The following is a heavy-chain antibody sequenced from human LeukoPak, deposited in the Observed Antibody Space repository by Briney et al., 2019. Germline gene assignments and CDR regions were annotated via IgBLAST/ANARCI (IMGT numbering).Heavy chain of an antibody. CDR1: DDSISDYY. Sequence: SETLSLTCTVSDDSISDYYRGWIRQPPGKGLEWIGYFHNSGTSTYNPSLKSRVTISADTSKNQFSLKLNSLTTADTAVYYCTRGAGWLIDYWGQGILVAVSS. J-gene: IGHJ4*02. CDR3: TRGAGWLIDY. V-gene: IGHV4-59*01. D-gene: IGHD3-16*01. CDR2: FHNSGTS.